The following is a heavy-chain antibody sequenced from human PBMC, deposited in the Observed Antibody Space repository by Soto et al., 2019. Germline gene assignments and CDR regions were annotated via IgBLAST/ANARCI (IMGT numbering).Heavy chain of an antibody. CDR3: ARLPLRCSGGSCYSLSWFDP. V-gene: IGHV1-69*02. Sequence: QVQLVQSGAEVKKAGSSVKVSCKASGGTFSSYTISWVRQAPGQGLEWMGRIIPILGIANYAQKFQGRVTITADKSTSTAYMELSSLRSEDTAVYYCARLPLRCSGGSCYSLSWFDPWGQGTLVTVSS. CDR2: IIPILGIA. CDR1: GGTFSSYT. J-gene: IGHJ5*02. D-gene: IGHD2-15*01.